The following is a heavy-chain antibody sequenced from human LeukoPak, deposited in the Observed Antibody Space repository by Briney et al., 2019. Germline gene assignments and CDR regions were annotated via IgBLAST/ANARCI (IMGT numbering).Heavy chain of an antibody. CDR3: ATFGSSWWDAFDI. CDR1: GYTFTAYY. D-gene: IGHD6-13*01. V-gene: IGHV1-2*04. CDR2: INPSSGGT. J-gene: IGHJ3*02. Sequence: GASVKVSCKASGYTFTAYYLHWVRQAPGQGLEWMGWINPSSGGTNYAQKFKGWVTLTRDTSISTAYMELSRLRSDDTAVYYCATFGSSWWDAFDIWGQGTMVTVSS.